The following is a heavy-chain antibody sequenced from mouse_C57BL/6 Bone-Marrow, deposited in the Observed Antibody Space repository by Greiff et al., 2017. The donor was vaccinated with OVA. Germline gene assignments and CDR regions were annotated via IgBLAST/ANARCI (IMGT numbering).Heavy chain of an antibody. CDR1: GYTFTSYW. CDR3: ARTGLRRGAYYAMDY. V-gene: IGHV1-64*01. D-gene: IGHD2-4*01. Sequence: QVQLKQPGAELVKPGASVKLSCKASGYTFTSYWMHWVKQRPGQGLEWIGMIHPNSGSTNYNEKFKSKATLTVDKSSSTAYMQLSSLTSEDSAVYYCARTGLRRGAYYAMDYWGQGTSVTVSS. J-gene: IGHJ4*01. CDR2: IHPNSGST.